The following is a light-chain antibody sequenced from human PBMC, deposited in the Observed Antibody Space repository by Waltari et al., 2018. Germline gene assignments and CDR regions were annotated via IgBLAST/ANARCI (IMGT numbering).Light chain of an antibody. Sequence: VFTQSPGTLSLSPGERPTLSCRASQTIYNKYLAWYQQKSGQAPRLLIYGASSRATGIPDRFSGSGSGTDFTLTISRLEPEDFSVYFCQQFGTSPPTGFGPGTRLDVK. CDR3: QQFGTSPPTG. CDR1: QTIYNKY. V-gene: IGKV3-20*01. J-gene: IGKJ3*01. CDR2: GAS.